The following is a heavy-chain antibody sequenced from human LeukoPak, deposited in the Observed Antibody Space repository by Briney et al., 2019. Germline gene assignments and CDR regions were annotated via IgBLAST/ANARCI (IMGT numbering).Heavy chain of an antibody. D-gene: IGHD3-22*01. CDR3: ARDYYDSTRGAFDI. Sequence: SETLSLTCTVSGGSISSSSYYWSWIRQPPGKGLEWIGYIFYSGSTNYNPSLKSRVTISVDTSKNQFSLKLSSVTAADTAVYYCARDYYDSTRGAFDIWGQGTMVTVSS. V-gene: IGHV4-61*01. CDR1: GGSISSSSYY. CDR2: IFYSGST. J-gene: IGHJ3*02.